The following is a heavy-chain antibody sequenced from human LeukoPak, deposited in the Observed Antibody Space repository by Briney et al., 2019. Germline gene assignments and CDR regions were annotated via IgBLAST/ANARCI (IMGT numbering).Heavy chain of an antibody. J-gene: IGHJ6*02. CDR3: ARGGYCSGGSCIYYYYYYYGMDV. Sequence: ASVKVSCKASGYTFTGYYMHWVRQAPGQGLGWMGWINPNSGGTNYAQKFQGWVTMTRDTSISTAYMELSRLRSDDTAVYYCARGGYCSGGSCIYYYYYYYGMDVWGQGTTVTVSS. V-gene: IGHV1-2*04. CDR1: GYTFTGYY. D-gene: IGHD2-15*01. CDR2: INPNSGGT.